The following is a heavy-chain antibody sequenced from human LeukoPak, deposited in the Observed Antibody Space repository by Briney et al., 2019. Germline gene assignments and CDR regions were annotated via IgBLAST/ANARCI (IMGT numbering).Heavy chain of an antibody. D-gene: IGHD5-24*01. Sequence: GGSLRLSCAASRFTFSDYSMNWVRQAPGKGLEWVANIKEDESEKNYADSVKGRFTISRDNAKNSLYLQMNSLRPEDTAVYYCAKYRLIWLPAPVFEYWGQGTLVTVSS. CDR3: AKYRLIWLPAPVFEY. J-gene: IGHJ4*02. CDR2: IKEDESEK. CDR1: RFTFSDYS. V-gene: IGHV3-7*01.